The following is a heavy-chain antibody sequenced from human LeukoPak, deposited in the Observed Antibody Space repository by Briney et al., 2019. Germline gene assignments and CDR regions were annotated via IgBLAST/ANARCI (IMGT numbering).Heavy chain of an antibody. Sequence: ASVKVSCKASGYTFTGYYMHWVRQAPGQGLEWMGWINPSGGSTSYAQKFQGRVTMTRDMSTSTVYMELSSLRSEDTAVYYCARDWELSSTESSGWFGPWGQGTLVTVSS. CDR2: INPSGGST. CDR3: ARDWELSSTESSGWFGP. CDR1: GYTFTGYY. V-gene: IGHV1-46*01. J-gene: IGHJ5*02. D-gene: IGHD2-2*01.